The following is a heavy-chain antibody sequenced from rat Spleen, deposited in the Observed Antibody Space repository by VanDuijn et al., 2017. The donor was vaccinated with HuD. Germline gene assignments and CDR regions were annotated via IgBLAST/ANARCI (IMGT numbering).Heavy chain of an antibody. CDR3: ARGPTVATLYYVMDA. V-gene: IGHV2-32*01. CDR1: GFSLTSYH. D-gene: IGHD1-8*01. Sequence: QVQLKESGPGLVQPSQTLSLTCTVSGFSLTSYHVHWVRQPPGKGLEWMGVMWSAGDTSYNSALKSRLSISRDTSKSQVFLKMSSLQTEDTATYYCARGPTVATLYYVMDAWGQGASVTVSS. CDR2: MWSAGDT. J-gene: IGHJ4*01.